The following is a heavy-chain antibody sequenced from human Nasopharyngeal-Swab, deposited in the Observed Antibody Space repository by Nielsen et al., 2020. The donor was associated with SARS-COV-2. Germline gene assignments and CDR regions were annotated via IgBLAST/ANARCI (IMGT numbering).Heavy chain of an antibody. CDR3: AKITADYDFWSHQYYYYMDV. V-gene: IGHV3-7*03. Sequence: GESLKISCAATGLSFSGYWMTWVRQAPGKGLEWGANIKNDGSEKYYGDSVKGRFTISRDNAKNSLFLQMSTLRAEYTAVYYCAKITADYDFWSHQYYYYMDVWGKGTTVTVSS. CDR2: IKNDGSEK. CDR1: GLSFSGYW. D-gene: IGHD3-3*01. J-gene: IGHJ6*03.